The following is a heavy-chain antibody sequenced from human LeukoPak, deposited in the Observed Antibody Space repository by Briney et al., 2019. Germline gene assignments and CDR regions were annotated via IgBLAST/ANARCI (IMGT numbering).Heavy chain of an antibody. Sequence: ASETLSLTCTVSGGSISSYYWSWIRQPPGKGLEWIGYIYYSGSTNYNPSLKSRVTISVDTSKNQFSLKLSSVTAADTAVYYCASYRNEIYYDSSGLAFWGQGTLVTVSS. CDR2: IYYSGST. CDR1: GGSISSYY. J-gene: IGHJ4*02. V-gene: IGHV4-59*01. D-gene: IGHD3-22*01. CDR3: ASYRNEIYYDSSGLAF.